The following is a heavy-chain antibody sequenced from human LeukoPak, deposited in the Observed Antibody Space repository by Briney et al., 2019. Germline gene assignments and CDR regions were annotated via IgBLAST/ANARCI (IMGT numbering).Heavy chain of an antibody. CDR1: GGSFSGYY. D-gene: IGHD3-22*01. J-gene: IGHJ4*02. Sequence: PSETLSLTCAVNGGSFSGYYWTWIRQPPGKGMEWIGEINHSGSTKYNPSLKSRVTISEDRSKNQFSLKMTSVTAADTAVYYCARGDWRSGYYFLFDYWGQGTLVTVSS. V-gene: IGHV4-34*01. CDR2: INHSGST. CDR3: ARGDWRSGYYFLFDY.